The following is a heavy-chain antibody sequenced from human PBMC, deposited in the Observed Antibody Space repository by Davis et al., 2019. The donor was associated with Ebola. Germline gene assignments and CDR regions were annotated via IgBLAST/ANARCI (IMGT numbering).Heavy chain of an antibody. CDR1: GFTFSSYS. J-gene: IGHJ4*02. V-gene: IGHV3-21*01. CDR2: ISSSSSYI. Sequence: GESLKISCAASGFTFSSYSMNWVRQAPGKGLEWVSSISSSSSYIYYADSVKGRFTISRDNAKNYLYLQMNSLRAEDTAVYYCARVVAAGPFDYWGQGTLVTVSS. D-gene: IGHD2-15*01. CDR3: ARVVAAGPFDY.